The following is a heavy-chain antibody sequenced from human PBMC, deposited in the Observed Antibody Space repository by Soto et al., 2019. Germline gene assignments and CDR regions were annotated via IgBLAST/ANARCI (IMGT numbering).Heavy chain of an antibody. V-gene: IGHV3-30-3*01. J-gene: IGHJ3*02. Sequence: QVQLVESGGGVVQPGRSLRLSCAASGFTFSSYAMHWVRQAPGEGLEWVAVISYDGSNKYYADSVKGRFTISRDNSKNTLYLQMNSLRAEDTAVYYCARDKGGAFDIWGQGTMVTVSS. CDR2: ISYDGSNK. D-gene: IGHD3-16*01. CDR3: ARDKGGAFDI. CDR1: GFTFSSYA.